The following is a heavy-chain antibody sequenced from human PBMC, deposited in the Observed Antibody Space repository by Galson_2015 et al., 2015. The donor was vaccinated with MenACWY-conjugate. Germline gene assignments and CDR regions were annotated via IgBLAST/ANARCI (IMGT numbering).Heavy chain of an antibody. CDR2: ISAYNGNT. CDR3: AREYYDFWSGYLSSSTHGMDV. V-gene: IGHV1-18*04. J-gene: IGHJ6*02. Sequence: SVKVSCKASGYTFTSYGISWVRQAPGQGLEWMGWISAYNGNTNYAQKLQGRVTMTTDTSTSTAYMELRSLRSDDTAVYYCAREYYDFWSGYLSSSTHGMDVWGQGTTVTVSS. CDR1: GYTFTSYG. D-gene: IGHD3-3*01.